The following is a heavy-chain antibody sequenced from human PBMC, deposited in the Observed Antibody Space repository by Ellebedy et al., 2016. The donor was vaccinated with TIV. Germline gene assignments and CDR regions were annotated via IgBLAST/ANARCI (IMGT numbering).Heavy chain of an antibody. J-gene: IGHJ6*02. CDR1: GYSFTTYW. CDR2: IYPGDSET. D-gene: IGHD3-10*01. Sequence: GESLKISCKGSGYSFTTYWIGWVRQKPGKGLEWMGIIYPGDSETRYGPSFQGQVTMSADESISTAYLQWSSLKASDTAMYYCARLGWDYGSGSYYRNYYYYGMDVWGQGTTVTVSS. CDR3: ARLGWDYGSGSYYRNYYYYGMDV. V-gene: IGHV5-51*01.